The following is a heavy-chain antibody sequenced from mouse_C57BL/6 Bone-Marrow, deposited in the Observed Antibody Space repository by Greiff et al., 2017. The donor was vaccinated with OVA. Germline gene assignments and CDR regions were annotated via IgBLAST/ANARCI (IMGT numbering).Heavy chain of an antibody. CDR2: IYPGDGDT. J-gene: IGHJ3*01. CDR3: ARGGLWYPSFAY. V-gene: IGHV1-82*01. D-gene: IGHD2-1*01. CDR1: GYAFSSSW. Sequence: VQLQESGPELVKPGASVKISCKASGYAFSSSWMNWVKQRPGKGLEWIGRIYPGDGDTNYNGKFKGKATLTADKSSSTAYMQLSSLTSEDSAVYFCARGGLWYPSFAYWGQGTLVTVSA.